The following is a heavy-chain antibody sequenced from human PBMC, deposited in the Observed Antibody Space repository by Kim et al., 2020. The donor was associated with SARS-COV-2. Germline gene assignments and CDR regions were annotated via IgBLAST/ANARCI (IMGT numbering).Heavy chain of an antibody. Sequence: GGSLRLSCAASGFTFDDYTMHWVRQAPGKGLEWVSLISWDGGSTYYADSVKGRFTISRDNSKNSLYLQMNSLRTEDTALYYCAKGTPQQWLGDNWFDPWGQGTLVTVSS. J-gene: IGHJ5*02. CDR2: ISWDGGST. CDR1: GFTFDDYT. CDR3: AKGTPQQWLGDNWFDP. V-gene: IGHV3-43*01. D-gene: IGHD6-19*01.